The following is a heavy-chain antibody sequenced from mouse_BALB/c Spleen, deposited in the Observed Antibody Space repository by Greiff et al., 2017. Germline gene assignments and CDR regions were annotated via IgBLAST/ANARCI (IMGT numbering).Heavy chain of an antibody. J-gene: IGHJ4*01. Sequence: VKLVESGPGLVQPSQSLSITCTASGFTFTSYGVHWVRQSPGKGLEWLGVIWSGGSTDYNAAFIYRLSISKDNSKSQVFFKMNSLQANDTAIYYCARNLVWVRRGAMDYWGQGTSVTVSS. V-gene: IGHV2-2*02. CDR1: GFTFTSYG. CDR2: IWSGGST. CDR3: ARNLVWVRRGAMDY. D-gene: IGHD2-14*01.